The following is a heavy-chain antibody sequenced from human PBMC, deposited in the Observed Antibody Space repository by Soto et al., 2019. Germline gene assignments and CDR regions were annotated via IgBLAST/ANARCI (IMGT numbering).Heavy chain of an antibody. CDR3: ATIGAWLLPSSSIDY. CDR2: ISYDGSNK. D-gene: IGHD3-22*01. Sequence: PVGSLRLSCAVSGFTFSSYWMSWVRQAPGKGLEWVANISYDGSNKYYVDSVKGRFTISRDNAKNTLYLQMNSLRAEDTAVYYCATIGAWLLPSSSIDYWGQGTLVTVSS. J-gene: IGHJ4*02. V-gene: IGHV3-30-3*01. CDR1: GFTFSSYW.